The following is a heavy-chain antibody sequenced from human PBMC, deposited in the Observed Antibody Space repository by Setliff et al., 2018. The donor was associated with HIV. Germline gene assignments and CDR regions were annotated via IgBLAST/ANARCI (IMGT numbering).Heavy chain of an antibody. CDR3: ARGADTARLPREYYYYYGMDV. J-gene: IGHJ6*02. CDR1: GYTFTRHY. Sequence: ASVKVSCKASGYTFTRHYMHWVRQAPGQGLEWMGIINPSGGSTYSAQNFQGRVTLTRDTSTSTVYMELRSLRLEDTAMYYCARGADTARLPREYYYYYGMDVWGQGTTVTVSS. V-gene: IGHV1-46*01. D-gene: IGHD5-18*01. CDR2: INPSGGST.